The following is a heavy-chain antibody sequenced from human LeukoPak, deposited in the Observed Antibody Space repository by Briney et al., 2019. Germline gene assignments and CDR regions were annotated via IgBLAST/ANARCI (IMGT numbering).Heavy chain of an antibody. Sequence: PSETLSLTCAVYGGSFSGYYWSWIRQPPGKGLEWIGEINHSGSTNYNPSLKSRVTISVDTSKNQFSLKLSSVTAADTAVYYCASRGYTYGVNAFDIWGQGTMVTVSS. V-gene: IGHV4-34*01. CDR1: GGSFSGYY. CDR3: ASRGYTYGVNAFDI. D-gene: IGHD5-18*01. CDR2: INHSGST. J-gene: IGHJ3*02.